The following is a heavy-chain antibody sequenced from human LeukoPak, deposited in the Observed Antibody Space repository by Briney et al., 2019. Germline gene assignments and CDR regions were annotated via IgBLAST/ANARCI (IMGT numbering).Heavy chain of an antibody. CDR3: GKPHAAAVAGSNYYFDH. CDR2: IRYDGSVK. V-gene: IGHV3-30*02. J-gene: IGHJ4*02. CDR1: GFTFNIYG. D-gene: IGHD6-19*01. Sequence: GGSLRLSCAASGFTFNIYGMFWVRQAPGKGLEWVAYIRYDGSVKYYADSVKGRFTISRDNSENTLYLQMNSLRPEDTAVYYCGKPHAAAVAGSNYYFDHWGQGTLVSVCS.